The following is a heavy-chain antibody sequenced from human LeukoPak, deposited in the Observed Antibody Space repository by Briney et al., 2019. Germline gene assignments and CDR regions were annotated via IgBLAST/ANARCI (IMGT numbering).Heavy chain of an antibody. V-gene: IGHV3-23*01. J-gene: IGHJ4*02. CDR3: ARDDQDYYDSSRYLY. Sequence: GGSLRLSCTTSGFTFSSYALSWVRQAPGKGLEWVSGIRVSGSTYYPDSVTGRFTISRDNSKNTLYLQMNSLRAEDTAVYYCARDDQDYYDSSRYLYWGQGTLVTVSS. CDR1: GFTFSSYA. CDR2: IRVSGST. D-gene: IGHD3-22*01.